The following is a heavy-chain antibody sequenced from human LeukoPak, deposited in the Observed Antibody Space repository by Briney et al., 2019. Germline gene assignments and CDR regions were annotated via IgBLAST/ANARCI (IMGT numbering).Heavy chain of an antibody. J-gene: IGHJ6*03. CDR1: GYTFTSYD. D-gene: IGHD3-10*01. V-gene: IGHV1-8*01. CDR3: ARGRSPRRGSGNALYYYYMDV. Sequence: ASVKVSCKASGYTFTSYDINWVRQATGQGLEWMGWMNPNSSNTGYAQKFQGRVTITRNTSISTAYMELSSLRSEDTAVYYCARGRSPRRGSGNALYYYYMDVWGKGTTVTVSS. CDR2: MNPNSSNT.